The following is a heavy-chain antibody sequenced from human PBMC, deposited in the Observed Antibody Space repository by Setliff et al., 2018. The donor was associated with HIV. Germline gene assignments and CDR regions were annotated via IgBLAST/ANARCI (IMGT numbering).Heavy chain of an antibody. V-gene: IGHV3-23*01. CDR3: AKGDSSSEGMDV. CDR1: GFTFSSYT. J-gene: IGHJ6*03. D-gene: IGHD6-13*01. CDR2: ISGSGGST. Sequence: GGSLRLSCAASGFTFSSYTMNWVRQAPGKGLEWVSSISGSGGSTYYADSVKGRFSLSRDNSKNTLYLQMNSLRAEDTAVYYCAKGDSSSEGMDVWGKGATVTVSS.